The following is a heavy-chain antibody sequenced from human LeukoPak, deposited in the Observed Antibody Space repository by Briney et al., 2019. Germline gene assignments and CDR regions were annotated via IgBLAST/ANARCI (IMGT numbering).Heavy chain of an antibody. V-gene: IGHV3-48*03. Sequence: GRSLRLSCAASGFTFSSYEMNWVRQAPGKGLEWVSYISRSDNNVYYADSVKGRFTISRDNAQNSLYLQMNNLRVEDTAVYYCAAGSDFDYWGQGTLVTVSS. CDR3: AAGSDFDY. J-gene: IGHJ4*02. CDR1: GFTFSSYE. CDR2: ISRSDNNV.